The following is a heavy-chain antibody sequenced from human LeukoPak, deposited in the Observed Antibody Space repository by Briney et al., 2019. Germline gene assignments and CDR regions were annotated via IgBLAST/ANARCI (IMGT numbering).Heavy chain of an antibody. CDR1: GFTFSSYE. D-gene: IGHD3-9*01. CDR2: IKQDGSEK. J-gene: IGHJ4*02. CDR3: ARTARIGYFDPTKPPLNFDY. Sequence: PGGSLRLSCAASGFTFSSYEMDWVRQAPGKGLEWVANIKQDGSEKYYVDSVKGRFTISRDNAKNSLYLQMNSLRAEDTAAYYCARTARIGYFDPTKPPLNFDYWGQGTLVTVSS. V-gene: IGHV3-7*01.